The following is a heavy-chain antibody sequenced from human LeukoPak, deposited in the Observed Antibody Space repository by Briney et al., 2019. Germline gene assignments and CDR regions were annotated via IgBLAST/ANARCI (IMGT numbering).Heavy chain of an antibody. CDR1: GFTFSSYS. Sequence: GGSLRLSCAASGFTFSSYSMNWVRQAPGKGLEWVSSISSSSSYIYYADSVKGRFTISRGNAKNSLYLQMNSLRAEDTAVYYCARDAGSWYAPEYFQHWGQGTLVTVSS. CDR3: ARDAGSWYAPEYFQH. J-gene: IGHJ1*01. V-gene: IGHV3-21*01. D-gene: IGHD2-2*01. CDR2: ISSSSSYI.